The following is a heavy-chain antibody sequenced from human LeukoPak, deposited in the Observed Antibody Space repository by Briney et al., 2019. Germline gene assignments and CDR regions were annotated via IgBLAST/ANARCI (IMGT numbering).Heavy chain of an antibody. CDR3: AKDITMIVVGHDAFDI. J-gene: IGHJ3*02. Sequence: GGSLRLSCAASGFTFSRYAMSWVRQAPGKGLVWVSTFGNSAHYADSVKGRFTISRDNSKNTLYLQMNSLRADDTAVYYCAKDITMIVVGHDAFDIWGQGTMVTVSS. V-gene: IGHV3-23*01. D-gene: IGHD3-22*01. CDR1: GFTFSRYA. CDR2: FGNSA.